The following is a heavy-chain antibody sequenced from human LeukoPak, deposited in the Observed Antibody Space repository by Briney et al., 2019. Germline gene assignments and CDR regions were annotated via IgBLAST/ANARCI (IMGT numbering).Heavy chain of an antibody. D-gene: IGHD2-21*02. CDR3: ARGKEVTAMAYYFDY. Sequence: GGSLRLSCAASGFTVSSNYMSWVRQAPGKGLEWVSVIYSGGSTYYADSVKGRFTISRHNSKNALYLQMNSLRAEDTAVYYCARGKEVTAMAYYFDYWGQGTLVTVSS. CDR2: IYSGGST. CDR1: GFTVSSNY. V-gene: IGHV3-53*04. J-gene: IGHJ4*02.